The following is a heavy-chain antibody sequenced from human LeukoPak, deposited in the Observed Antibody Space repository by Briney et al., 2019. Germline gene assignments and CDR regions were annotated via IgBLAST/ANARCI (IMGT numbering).Heavy chain of an antibody. CDR2: IYHSGST. J-gene: IGHJ4*02. Sequence: PSETLSLTCTVSGYSISSDYYWGWIRQPPGKGLEWIGSIYHSGSTYYNPSLKSRVTISVDTSKNQFSLKLSSVTAADTAVYYCAGTYYYDSSGYYYPGGYWGQGTLVTVPS. CDR1: GYSISSDYY. V-gene: IGHV4-38-2*02. D-gene: IGHD3-22*01. CDR3: AGTYYYDSSGYYYPGGY.